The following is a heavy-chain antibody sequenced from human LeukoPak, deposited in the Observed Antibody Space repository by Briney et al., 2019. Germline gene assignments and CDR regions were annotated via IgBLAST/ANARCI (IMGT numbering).Heavy chain of an antibody. CDR2: MNQDGSDT. CDR3: ATVFGY. Sequence: GGSLTLSSAVSGFTLSSDWMHWVRQAPGKGLEWVSRMNQDGSDTSYADSVKGRFTISRDNAKNTVYLQMNSLRAEDSAVYYCATVFGYWGQGTLVTVSS. CDR1: GFTLSSDW. J-gene: IGHJ4*02. V-gene: IGHV3-74*01.